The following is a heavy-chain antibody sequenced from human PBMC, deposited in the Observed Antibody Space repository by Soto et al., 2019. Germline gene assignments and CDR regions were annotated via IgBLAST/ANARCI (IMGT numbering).Heavy chain of an antibody. CDR2: ITWSDSTI. CDR1: GFTFSYYS. D-gene: IGHD6-6*01. V-gene: IGHV3-11*01. J-gene: IGHJ5*02. CDR3: ASVGPYSSSSGWFDP. Sequence: PGGSLRLSCAASGFTFSYYSMSWIRQAPAKGLEWVSSITWSDSTIYYADSVKGRFTISRDNAKNSLYLHMNSLRAEDTAVYYCASVGPYSSSSGWFDPWGQGTLVTVSS.